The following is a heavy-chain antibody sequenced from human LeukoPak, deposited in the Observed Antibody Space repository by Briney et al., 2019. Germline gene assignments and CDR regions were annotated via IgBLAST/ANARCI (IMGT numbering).Heavy chain of an antibody. D-gene: IGHD6-19*01. CDR2: IYYSGST. Sequence: SETLSLTCTVSGGSISSYYWGWIRQPPGKGLEWIGSIYYSGSTYYNPSLKSRVTISVDTSKNQFSLKLSSVTAADTAVYYCARHLIRQWLVGWFDPWGQGTLVTVSS. CDR3: ARHLIRQWLVGWFDP. CDR1: GGSISSYY. V-gene: IGHV4-39*01. J-gene: IGHJ5*02.